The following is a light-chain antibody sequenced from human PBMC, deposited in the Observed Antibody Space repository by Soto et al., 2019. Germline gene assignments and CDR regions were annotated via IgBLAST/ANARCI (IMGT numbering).Light chain of an antibody. CDR2: LGS. CDR3: MQALQTPPWT. Sequence: VMTQSPLSLPVTPGEPASISCRSSQSLLHSNGYNYLDWYLQKPGQSPQLLIYLGSNRASGVPARFSGSGSGTDFTLKISRVEAEDVGVYYCMQALQTPPWTFGQGTKVDIK. J-gene: IGKJ1*01. CDR1: QSLLHSNGYNY. V-gene: IGKV2-28*01.